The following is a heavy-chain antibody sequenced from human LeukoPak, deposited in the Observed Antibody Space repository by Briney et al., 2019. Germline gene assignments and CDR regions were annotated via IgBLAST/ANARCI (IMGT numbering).Heavy chain of an antibody. Sequence: PSQTLSLTCAVSGGSISSGGYSWSWIRQPPGKGLEWIGYIYHSGSTYYNPSLKSRVTISVDRSKNQFSLKLSSVTAADTAVYYCARAYSNYAGEENWFDPWPGNPGHRPL. CDR1: GGSISSGGYS. CDR2: IYHSGST. V-gene: IGHV4-30-2*01. D-gene: IGHD4-11*01. CDR3: ARAYSNYAGEENWFDP. J-gene: IGHJ5*02.